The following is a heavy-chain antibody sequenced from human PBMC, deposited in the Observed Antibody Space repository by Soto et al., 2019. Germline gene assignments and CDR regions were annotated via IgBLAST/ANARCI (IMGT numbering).Heavy chain of an antibody. Sequence: ETLSLTCTVSGGAISSYYWSWIRQPPGKGLEWIGYIYYSGSTNYNPSLKSRVTISVDTSKNQFSLKLSSVTAADTAVYYCARGGYCSGGSCYPPSRWFDPWGXXXXVTVSS. CDR1: GGAISSYY. V-gene: IGHV4-59*08. CDR3: ARGGYCSGGSCYPPSRWFDP. J-gene: IGHJ5*02. D-gene: IGHD2-15*01. CDR2: IYYSGST.